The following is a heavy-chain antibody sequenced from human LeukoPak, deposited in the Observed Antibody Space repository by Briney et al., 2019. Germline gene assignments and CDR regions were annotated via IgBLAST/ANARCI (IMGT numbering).Heavy chain of an antibody. D-gene: IGHD3-10*01. CDR1: GGSFSGYY. V-gene: IGHV4-34*01. J-gene: IGHJ4*02. Sequence: ASETLSLTCAVYGGSFSGYYWSWIRQPPGKGLEWIGEINHSGSTNYNPSLKSRVTISVDTSKNQFSLKLSSVTAADTAVYYCARGHPSDYYFDYWGQGTLATVSS. CDR2: INHSGST. CDR3: ARGHPSDYYFDY.